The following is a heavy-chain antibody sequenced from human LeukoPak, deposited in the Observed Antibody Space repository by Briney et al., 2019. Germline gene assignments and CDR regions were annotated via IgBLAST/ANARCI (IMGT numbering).Heavy chain of an antibody. J-gene: IGHJ6*03. V-gene: IGHV4-34*01. CDR1: GGSFSGYY. D-gene: IGHD3-3*01. Sequence: SETLSLTCAVYGGSFSGYYWSWIRQPPGKGLEWIGEINHSGSTNYNPSLKSRVTISVDTSKNQFSLKLSSLTAADTAVYYCARGNGGFWSGYGHYYYYMDVWGKGTTVTVSS. CDR2: INHSGST. CDR3: ARGNGGFWSGYGHYYYYMDV.